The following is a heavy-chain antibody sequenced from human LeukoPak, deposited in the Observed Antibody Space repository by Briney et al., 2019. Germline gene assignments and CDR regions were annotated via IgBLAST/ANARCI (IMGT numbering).Heavy chain of an antibody. CDR2: IYYSGST. CDR1: GGSISSYY. V-gene: IGHV4-59*01. D-gene: IGHD6-19*01. CDR3: ASAGPVAGLFFNY. Sequence: PSETLSLTCTVSGGSISSYYWSWIRQPPGKGLEWIGYIYYSGSTNYNPSLKSRVTISVDTSKNQFSLKLSSVTAADTAVYYCASAGPVAGLFFNYWGQGTLVTVSS. J-gene: IGHJ4*02.